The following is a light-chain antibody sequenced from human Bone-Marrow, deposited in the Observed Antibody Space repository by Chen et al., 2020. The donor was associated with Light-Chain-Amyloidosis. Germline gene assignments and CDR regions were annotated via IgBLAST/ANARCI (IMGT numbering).Light chain of an antibody. J-gene: IGLJ3*02. CDR2: DDS. CDR3: QVWDRSSDRPV. Sequence: SYVLTQSSSVSVAPGQTATIARGRNNIGSTSVHWYQQTPGQAPLLVVYDDSDRPSGIPERLSGSNSGNTATLTISRVEAGDEADYYCQVWDRSSDRPVFGGGTKLTVL. CDR1: NIGSTS. V-gene: IGLV3-21*02.